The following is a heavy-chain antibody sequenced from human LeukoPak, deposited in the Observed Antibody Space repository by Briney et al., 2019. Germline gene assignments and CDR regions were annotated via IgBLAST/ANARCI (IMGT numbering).Heavy chain of an antibody. V-gene: IGHV3-7*01. Sequence: PGGSLRLSCAASGFPFHNYWMTWVRQAPGKGLEWVALVNQDGSEAHYADSVKARFTISRDNAKSSVSLQMNSLRAEDTAVYYCVRDGGVSGYDLLDYWGQGTLVTVSS. CDR2: VNQDGSEA. J-gene: IGHJ4*02. CDR1: GFPFHNYW. CDR3: VRDGGVSGYDLLDY. D-gene: IGHD5-12*01.